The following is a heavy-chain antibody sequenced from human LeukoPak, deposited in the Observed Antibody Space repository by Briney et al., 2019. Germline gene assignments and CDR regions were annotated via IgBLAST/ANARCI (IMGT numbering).Heavy chain of an antibody. Sequence: PGGSLRLSCAASGFTFSDYYMNWVRQAPGKGLEWISYISSSSTTISYADSVKGRFTISRDNANHSLYLQMNSLRAEDTAVYYCARTARAFDYWGQGTLVTVSS. CDR3: ARTARAFDY. CDR2: ISSSSTTI. J-gene: IGHJ4*02. V-gene: IGHV3-11*01. D-gene: IGHD6-6*01. CDR1: GFTFSDYY.